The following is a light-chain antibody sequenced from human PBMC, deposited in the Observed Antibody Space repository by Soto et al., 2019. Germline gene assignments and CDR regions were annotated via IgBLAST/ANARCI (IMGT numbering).Light chain of an antibody. CDR1: SSDVGGYKY. V-gene: IGLV2-14*01. J-gene: IGLJ2*01. CDR3: SSYRTSTTLGV. CDR2: DVS. Sequence: QAVVTQPASVSGSPGQSITISCTGSSSDVGGYKYVSWYQQHPGKAPKLMIYDVSNRPSGVSSRFSGSESGNTASLTISGLQAEDEAEYYCSSYRTSTTLGVFGGGTKVTVL.